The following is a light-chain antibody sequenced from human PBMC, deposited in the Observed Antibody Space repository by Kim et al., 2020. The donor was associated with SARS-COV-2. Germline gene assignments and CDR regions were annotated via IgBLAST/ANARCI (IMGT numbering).Light chain of an antibody. Sequence: QLVLTQSSSASASLGSSVNLPCTLSSGHSTYIIAWHQQQPGKAPRYLMKLERSGSYNKGSGVPDRFSGSSSGADRYLTISNLQSEDEADYYCETWDSNTRVFGGGTKLTVL. CDR3: ETWDSNTRV. CDR1: SGHSTYI. V-gene: IGLV4-60*03. CDR2: LERSGSY. J-gene: IGLJ3*02.